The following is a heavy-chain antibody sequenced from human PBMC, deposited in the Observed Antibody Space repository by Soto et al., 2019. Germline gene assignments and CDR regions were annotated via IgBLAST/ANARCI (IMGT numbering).Heavy chain of an antibody. CDR3: ARVDGDYFSTGYFDY. CDR1: GGSISSYY. V-gene: IGHV4-59*01. Sequence: SETLSLTCTVSGGSISSYYWSWIRQPPGKGLEWIGYIYYSGSTNYNPSLKSRVTISVDTSKNQFSLKLSSVTAADTAVYYCARVDGDYFSTGYFDYWGQGTLVTVSS. J-gene: IGHJ4*02. D-gene: IGHD4-17*01. CDR2: IYYSGST.